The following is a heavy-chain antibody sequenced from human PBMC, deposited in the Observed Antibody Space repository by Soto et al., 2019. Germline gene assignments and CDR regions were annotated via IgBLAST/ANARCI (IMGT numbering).Heavy chain of an antibody. CDR1: GYTFTNYD. CDR2: INPDSDNT. CDR3: ARGRRYCTTKSCYPPALFPYGMDV. D-gene: IGHD2-2*01. Sequence: GASVKVSCKTSGYTFTNYDINWVRQAAGQGLEWMGWINPDSDNTGYAQKFQGRVTMTRDTSISTAYMELNSLRSEDTAVYYCARGRRYCTTKSCYPPALFPYGMDVWGQGTTVTVS. J-gene: IGHJ6*02. V-gene: IGHV1-8*01.